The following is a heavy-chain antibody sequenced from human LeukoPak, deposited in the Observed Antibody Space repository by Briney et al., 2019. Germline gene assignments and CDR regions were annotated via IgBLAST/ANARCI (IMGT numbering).Heavy chain of an antibody. V-gene: IGHV1-69*13. J-gene: IGHJ4*02. CDR2: IIPIFGTA. CDR3: ARGRYSLYYFDY. D-gene: IGHD2-21*01. CDR1: GGTFSSYA. Sequence: SVKVSCKASGGTFSSYAISWVRQAPGQGLEWMGGIIPIFGTANYAQKFQGRVTITADESTSTAYMELSSLRSEDTAVYDCARGRYSLYYFDYWGQGTLVTVSS.